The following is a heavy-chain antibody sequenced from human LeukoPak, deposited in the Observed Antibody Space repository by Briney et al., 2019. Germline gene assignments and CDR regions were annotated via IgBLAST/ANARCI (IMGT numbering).Heavy chain of an antibody. CDR1: GGSISSYY. J-gene: IGHJ4*02. Sequence: PSETLSLTCTVSGGSISSYYWSWLRQPPGKGLAWIGYIYYSGTTNYNPSLKGRVTISVDTSKNQFSLMLSPVAAADTAVYYCARQRDAYSNDRPFDFWGQGTLVTVSS. CDR2: IYYSGTT. V-gene: IGHV4-59*08. CDR3: ARQRDAYSNDRPFDF. D-gene: IGHD4-11*01.